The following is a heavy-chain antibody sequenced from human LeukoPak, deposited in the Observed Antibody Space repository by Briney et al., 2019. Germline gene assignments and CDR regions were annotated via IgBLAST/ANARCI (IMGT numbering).Heavy chain of an antibody. J-gene: IGHJ4*02. CDR1: GFTFSSYA. CDR2: INSDGSST. Sequence: GGSLRLSCVASGFTFSSYAMSRVRQAPGKGLVWVSRINSDGSSTTYADSVKGRFTISRDNAKNTLYLQMNSLRAEDTAVYYCARADTYYDILTGYYFDYWGQGTLVTVSS. D-gene: IGHD3-9*01. CDR3: ARADTYYDILTGYYFDY. V-gene: IGHV3-74*01.